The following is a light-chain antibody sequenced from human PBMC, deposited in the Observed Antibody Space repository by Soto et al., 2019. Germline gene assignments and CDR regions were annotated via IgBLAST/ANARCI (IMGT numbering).Light chain of an antibody. J-gene: IGLJ2*01. CDR3: SSYAGSNMVV. V-gene: IGLV2-8*01. CDR2: EVS. CDR1: SSDVGGYNY. Sequence: QSVLTQPPSASGSPGQSVTICCTGTSSDVGGYNYVSWYQQHPGKAPKLMIYEVSKRPSGVPDRFSGSKSGNTASLTVSGLQAEDEADYYCSSYAGSNMVVFGGGTKVTVL.